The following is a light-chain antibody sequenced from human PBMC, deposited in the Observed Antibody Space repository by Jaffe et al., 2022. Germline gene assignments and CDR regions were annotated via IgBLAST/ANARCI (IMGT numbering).Light chain of an antibody. CDR3: QQYYSTPD. CDR1: QGISNS. J-gene: IGKJ3*01. Sequence: DIQMTQSPSSLSASVGDRVTITCRASQGISNSLAWYQQKPGKAPKLLLYAASRLESGVPSRFSGSGSGTDYTLTISSLQPEDFATYYCQQYYSTPDFGPGTKVDIK. CDR2: AAS. V-gene: IGKV1-NL1*01.